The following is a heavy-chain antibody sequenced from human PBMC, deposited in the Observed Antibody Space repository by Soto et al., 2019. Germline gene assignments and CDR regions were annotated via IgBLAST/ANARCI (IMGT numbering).Heavy chain of an antibody. Sequence: GESLKISCKGSGYRFTSYWIGWVRQMPGKGLEWMGIIYPGDSDTRYSPSFQGQVTISADKSISTAYLQWSSLKASDTAMYYCARRDYPYYHGMDVWGQGTTVTVSS. J-gene: IGHJ6*02. V-gene: IGHV5-51*01. CDR3: ARRDYPYYHGMDV. CDR2: IYPGDSDT. CDR1: GYRFTSYW. D-gene: IGHD4-17*01.